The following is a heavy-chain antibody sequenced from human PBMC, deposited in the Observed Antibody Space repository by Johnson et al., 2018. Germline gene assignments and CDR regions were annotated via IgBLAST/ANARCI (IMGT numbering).Heavy chain of an antibody. D-gene: IGHD6-19*01. CDR1: GFTFSSYA. CDR3: GKGESSGWSPSGNFQH. CDR2: ISGSGGRT. J-gene: IGHJ1*01. V-gene: IGHV3-23*04. Sequence: EVQLVESGGGLVQPGGSLRLSCAASGFTFSSYAMSWVRQAPGKGLEWVSAISGSGGRTYYADSVKGRFTISRGNSKNTLYVQMNSLRAEGTAVYYCGKGESSGWSPSGNFQHWGQGTLVTVSS.